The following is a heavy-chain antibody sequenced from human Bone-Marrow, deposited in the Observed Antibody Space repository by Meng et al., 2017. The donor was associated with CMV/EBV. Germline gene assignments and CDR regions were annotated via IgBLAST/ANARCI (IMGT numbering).Heavy chain of an antibody. CDR2: IRYDGSNK. D-gene: IGHD1-14*01. J-gene: IGHJ4*02. CDR1: GFTFSSYG. Sequence: GESLKISCAASGFTFSSYGMHWVRQAPGKGLEWVAFIRYDGSNKYYADSVKGRFTISRDNSKNTLYLQMNRLRAEDTAVYYCAKGYHEDYWGQGTLVTVSS. CDR3: AKGYHEDY. V-gene: IGHV3-30*02.